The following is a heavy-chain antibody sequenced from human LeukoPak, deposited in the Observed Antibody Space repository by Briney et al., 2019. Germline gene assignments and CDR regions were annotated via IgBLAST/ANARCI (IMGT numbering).Heavy chain of an antibody. D-gene: IGHD3-10*01. CDR3: GRDFLRGALDYLDQ. Sequence: PGGSLRLSCVASGFTFSSYPMHWVRQAPGKGLEWVAVIGYDGVNKFYTDSVQGRFTISRDDSKNTLYLQMDSLRPEDTAMYYCGRDFLRGALDYLDQWGQGTLVTVSS. CDR1: GFTFSSYP. V-gene: IGHV3-30*14. J-gene: IGHJ4*02. CDR2: IGYDGVNK.